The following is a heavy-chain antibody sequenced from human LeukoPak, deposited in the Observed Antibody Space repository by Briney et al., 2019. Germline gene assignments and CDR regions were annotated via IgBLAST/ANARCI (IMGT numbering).Heavy chain of an antibody. CDR2: VHDSGST. D-gene: IGHD5-12*01. CDR3: ARGRGEDSGRLLDV. CDR1: GGSISGYY. V-gene: IGHV4-59*01. Sequence: PSETLSLTCTVSGGSISGYYWSWIRQSPGKGLEWIGHVHDSGSTNYNPALKTRVTISVDTSKSQISLKLSSVTAADTAVYYCARGRGEDSGRLLDVWGQGTTVTVS. J-gene: IGHJ6*02.